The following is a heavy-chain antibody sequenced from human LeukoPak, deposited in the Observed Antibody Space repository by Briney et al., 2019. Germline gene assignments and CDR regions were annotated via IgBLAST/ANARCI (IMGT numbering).Heavy chain of an antibody. Sequence: ASVKVSCKASGYTLTSYGISWMRQAPGQGLGWVGWIGPYNGNTIYAQKFQGRVTMTTDRSTSMAYMDLRSLRSDDTAVYYCARAVLGGASIHHYHYYMDVWGEGTTVTVSS. CDR3: ARAVLGGASIHHYHYYMDV. CDR1: GYTLTSYG. V-gene: IGHV1-18*01. J-gene: IGHJ6*03. CDR2: IGPYNGNT. D-gene: IGHD1-26*01.